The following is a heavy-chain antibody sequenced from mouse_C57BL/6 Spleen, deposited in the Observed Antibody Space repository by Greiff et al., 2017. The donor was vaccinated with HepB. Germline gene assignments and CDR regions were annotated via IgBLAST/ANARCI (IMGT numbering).Heavy chain of an antibody. CDR1: GYSITSGYY. CDR2: ISYDGSN. J-gene: IGHJ1*03. D-gene: IGHD1-1*01. V-gene: IGHV3-6*01. Sequence: EVQLQESGPGLVKPSQSLSLTCSVTGYSITSGYYWNWIRQFPGNKLEWMGYISYDGSNNYNPSLKNRISITRDTSKNQFFLKLNSVTTEDTATYYCAREKLLLLWYFDVWGTGTTVTVSS. CDR3: AREKLLLLWYFDV.